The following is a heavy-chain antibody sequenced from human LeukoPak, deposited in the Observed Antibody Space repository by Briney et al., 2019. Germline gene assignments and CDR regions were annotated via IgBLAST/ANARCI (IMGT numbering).Heavy chain of an antibody. CDR2: IYYSGST. CDR3: ARVPRIEAGATGDWFDP. Sequence: ETLSLTCTVSGGSISSYYWSWIRQPPGKGLEWIGFIYYSGSTNYNPSLKSRVTISVDTSKNQFFLNLRSVTAADTAVYYCARVPRIEAGATGDWFDPWGQGTVVTVSS. D-gene: IGHD6-13*01. V-gene: IGHV4-59*01. J-gene: IGHJ5*02. CDR1: GGSISSYY.